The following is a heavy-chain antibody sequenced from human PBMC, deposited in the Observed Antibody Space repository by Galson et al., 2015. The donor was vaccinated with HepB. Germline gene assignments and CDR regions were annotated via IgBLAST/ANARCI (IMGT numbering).Heavy chain of an antibody. CDR3: ARDRNYGGNSFDY. V-gene: IGHV3-66*01. CDR1: GFTVSSNY. J-gene: IGHJ4*02. D-gene: IGHD4-23*01. Sequence: SLRLSCAASGFTVSSNYMSWVRQAPGKGLEWVSVIYSGGSTYYADSVKGRFTISRDNSKNTLYLQMNSLRAEDTAVYYCARDRNYGGNSFDYWGQGTLVTVSS. CDR2: IYSGGST.